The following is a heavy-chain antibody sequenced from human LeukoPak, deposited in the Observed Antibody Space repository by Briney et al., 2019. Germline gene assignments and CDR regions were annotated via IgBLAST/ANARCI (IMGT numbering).Heavy chain of an antibody. CDR2: IYPGDSDT. Sequence: GESLKISCKGSGYSFTSYWIGWVRQMPGKGLEWMGIIYPGDSDTRYSPSFRGQVTISADKSISTAYLQWSSLKASDTAMYYCAKTTVTWGNAFDYWGQGTLVTVSS. CDR1: GYSFTSYW. J-gene: IGHJ4*02. V-gene: IGHV5-51*01. CDR3: AKTTVTWGNAFDY. D-gene: IGHD4-17*01.